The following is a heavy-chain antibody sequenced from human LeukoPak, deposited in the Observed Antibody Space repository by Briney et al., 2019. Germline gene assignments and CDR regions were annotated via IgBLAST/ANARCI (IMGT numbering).Heavy chain of an antibody. Sequence: GGSLRLSCAGSGFTFNSYAMSWVRQAPGKGLEWVCGIRGSGSETFYADSVKGRFTISRDNSINTLYLQMSSLRVEDTALYYCAKDRLRFLIPHDWGQGTLVTVSS. V-gene: IGHV3-23*01. CDR1: GFTFNSYA. J-gene: IGHJ4*02. CDR3: AKDRLRFLIPHD. CDR2: IRGSGSET. D-gene: IGHD3-3*01.